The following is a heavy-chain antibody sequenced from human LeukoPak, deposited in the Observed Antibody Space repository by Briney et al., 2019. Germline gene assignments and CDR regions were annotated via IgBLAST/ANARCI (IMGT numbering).Heavy chain of an antibody. V-gene: IGHV3-23*01. CDR2: ISGSGGST. J-gene: IGHJ4*02. Sequence: GGSLRLSCAASGFTFSSYWMHWVRQAPGKGLEWVSSISGSGGSTYYADFMKGRFTISRDNSKNTLYLQMNSLRAEDTAVYYCAKDAGYSSSWSPDYWGQGTLVTVSS. CDR3: AKDAGYSSSWSPDY. D-gene: IGHD6-13*01. CDR1: GFTFSSYW.